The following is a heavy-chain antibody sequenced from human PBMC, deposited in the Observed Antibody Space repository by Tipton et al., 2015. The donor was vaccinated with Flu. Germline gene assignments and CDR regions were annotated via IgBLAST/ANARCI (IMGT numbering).Heavy chain of an antibody. J-gene: IGHJ2*01. Sequence: TLSLTCTVSGGSISSHYWSWIRQPPGKGLEWLGYLYFSGSTHYNPSLKSRVTISVDTPKNHFTLRLSSVTAADTAVYFCARHDGGGWYFDLWGRGTLVTVSS. CDR3: ARHDGGGWYFDL. V-gene: IGHV4-59*08. D-gene: IGHD4-23*01. CDR1: GGSISSHY. CDR2: LYFSGST.